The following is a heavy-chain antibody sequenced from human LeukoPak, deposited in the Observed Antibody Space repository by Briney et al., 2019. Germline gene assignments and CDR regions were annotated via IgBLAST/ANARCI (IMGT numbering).Heavy chain of an antibody. CDR3: ARSRQQQLPQCDY. J-gene: IGHJ4*02. CDR1: GYTFTSYG. V-gene: IGHV1-18*01. CDR2: ISAYNGNT. Sequence: GASVKVSCKASGYTFTSYGISWVRQAHGQGLEWMGWISAYNGNTNYAQKLQGRVTMTTDTSTSTAYMELRRLRSDDAAVYYGARSRQQQLPQCDYWGQGTLVTVSS. D-gene: IGHD6-13*01.